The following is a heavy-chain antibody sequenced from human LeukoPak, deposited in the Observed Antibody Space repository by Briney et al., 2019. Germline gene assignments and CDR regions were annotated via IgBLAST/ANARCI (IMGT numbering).Heavy chain of an antibody. D-gene: IGHD1-26*01. CDR3: ARGLVRASGNYLYY. CDR1: SGSLSGYY. J-gene: IGHJ4*02. CDR2: INHSGGT. Sequence: SETLSLTCAVYSGSLSGYYWSWIRQPPGKGLEWIGEINHSGGTNYNPSLKSRVTIAVDTSKNQFSLKLTSVTAADTAVYYCARGLVRASGNYLYYWGQGTLVTVSS. V-gene: IGHV4-34*01.